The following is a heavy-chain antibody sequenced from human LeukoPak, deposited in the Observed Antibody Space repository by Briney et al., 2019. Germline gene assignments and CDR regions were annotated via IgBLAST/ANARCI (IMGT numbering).Heavy chain of an antibody. Sequence: GASVKVSCKASGYTFTSYDINWVRQATGQGLEWMGWMNPNSGNTGYAQKFQGRVTMTRNTSISTACMELSSLRSEDTAVYYCARDRTSGHSNFFPYWGPGTLVTVSS. CDR3: ARDRTSGHSNFFPY. D-gene: IGHD4-11*01. CDR1: GYTFTSYD. J-gene: IGHJ4*02. V-gene: IGHV1-8*01. CDR2: MNPNSGNT.